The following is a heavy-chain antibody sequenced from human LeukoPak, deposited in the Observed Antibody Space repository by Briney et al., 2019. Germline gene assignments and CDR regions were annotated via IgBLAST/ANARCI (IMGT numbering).Heavy chain of an antibody. D-gene: IGHD4-17*01. V-gene: IGHV4-59*11. CDR3: ARDLVTVTKGFDI. Sequence: SETLSLTCAVSADSFSSHYWTWIRQSPGKGLEWIGYISYIGSNNYNPSLKSRVTISIDTSKNQFSLKLRPVTAADTAVYYCARDLVTVTKGFDIWGQGTMVSVSS. J-gene: IGHJ3*02. CDR2: ISYIGSN. CDR1: ADSFSSHY.